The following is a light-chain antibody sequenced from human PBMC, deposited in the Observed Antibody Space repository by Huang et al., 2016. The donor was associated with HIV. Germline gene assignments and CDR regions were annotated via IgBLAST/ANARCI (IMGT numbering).Light chain of an antibody. CDR3: QQRSNWPA. CDR2: DAS. J-gene: IGKJ4*01. CDR1: PCGCTS. V-gene: IGKV3-11*01. Sequence: SNRAFSPGVSATSPLWARPCGCTSLALYNHKPAQAPRLLIYDASNSATGIPARFSGSGSGTDFTLTISSLEPEDFAVYYCQQRSNWPAFGGGTKVEIK.